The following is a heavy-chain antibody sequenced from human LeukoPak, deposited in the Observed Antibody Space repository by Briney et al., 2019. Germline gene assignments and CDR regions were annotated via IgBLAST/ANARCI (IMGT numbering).Heavy chain of an antibody. CDR1: GFTFSSYW. Sequence: PGGSLRLSCAASGFTFSSYWMHWVRQAPGKGLVWVSRINSDGSSTSYADSVKGRFTISRDNAKNTLYLQMNSLRAEDTAVYYCARDTVLWFGESYDPYNWFDPWGQGTLVIVSS. V-gene: IGHV3-74*01. D-gene: IGHD3-10*01. CDR3: ARDTVLWFGESYDPYNWFDP. J-gene: IGHJ5*02. CDR2: INSDGSST.